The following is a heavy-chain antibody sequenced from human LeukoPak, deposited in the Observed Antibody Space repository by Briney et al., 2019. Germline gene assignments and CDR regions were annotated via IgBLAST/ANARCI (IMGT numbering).Heavy chain of an antibody. J-gene: IGHJ3*02. CDR2: IWYDGSNK. D-gene: IGHD3-22*01. CDR1: GFTFSSYS. CDR3: AIPLLLPRAFDI. Sequence: PGRSLRLSCAASGFTFSSYSMHWVRQAPGKGLEWVAVIWYDGSNKYYADSVKGRFTISRDNSKNTLYLQMNSLRAEDTAVYYCAIPLLLPRAFDIWGQGTMVTVSS. V-gene: IGHV3-33*01.